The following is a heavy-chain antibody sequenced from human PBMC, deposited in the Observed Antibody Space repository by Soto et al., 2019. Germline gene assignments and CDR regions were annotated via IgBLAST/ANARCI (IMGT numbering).Heavy chain of an antibody. D-gene: IGHD1-26*01. CDR1: GFTFSSYA. CDR2: ISGSGGST. Sequence: LRLSCAASGFTFSSYAMSWVRQAPGKGLEWVSAISGSGGSTYYADSVKGRFTISRDNSKNTLYLQMNSLRAEDTAVYYCANWEIKVIDVAYYGMDVWGQGTTVTVSS. J-gene: IGHJ6*02. V-gene: IGHV3-23*01. CDR3: ANWEIKVIDVAYYGMDV.